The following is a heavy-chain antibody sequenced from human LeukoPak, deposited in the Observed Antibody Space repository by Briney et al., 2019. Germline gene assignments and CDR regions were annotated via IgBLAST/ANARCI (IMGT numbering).Heavy chain of an antibody. V-gene: IGHV3-23*01. CDR2: ISGSGGST. D-gene: IGHD3-3*01. CDR1: GFTFSSYA. CDR3: AKEGEPYYDFWSGPNYFDY. J-gene: IGHJ4*02. Sequence: GGSLRLSCAASGFTFSSYAMSWVRQPPGKGLEWVSAISGSGGSTYYADSVKGRFTISRDNSKNTLYLQMNSLRAEDTAVYYCAKEGEPYYDFWSGPNYFDYWGQGTLVTVSS.